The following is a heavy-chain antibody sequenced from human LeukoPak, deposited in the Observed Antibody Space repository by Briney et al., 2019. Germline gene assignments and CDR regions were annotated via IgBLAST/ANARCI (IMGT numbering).Heavy chain of an antibody. CDR2: INPSGGST. CDR1: GYTFTGYY. Sequence: ASVKVSCKASGYTFTGYYMHWVRQAPGQGLEWMGIINPSGGSTSYAQKFQGRVTMTRDMSTSTVYMELSSLRSEDTAVYYCAREAGPVGATTSWFDPWGQGTLVTVSS. D-gene: IGHD1-26*01. CDR3: AREAGPVGATTSWFDP. V-gene: IGHV1-46*01. J-gene: IGHJ5*02.